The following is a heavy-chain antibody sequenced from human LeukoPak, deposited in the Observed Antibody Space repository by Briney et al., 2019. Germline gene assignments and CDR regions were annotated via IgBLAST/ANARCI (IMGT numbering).Heavy chain of an antibody. J-gene: IGHJ4*02. Sequence: PGGSLRLSCAASGFTFSSYSMNWVRQAPGKGLEWVSSISSSSSYIYYADSVKGRFTISRDNAKNSQYLQMNSLRAEDTAVYYCAPTSGWLQPFDYWGQGTLVTVSS. CDR2: ISSSSSYI. V-gene: IGHV3-21*01. CDR3: APTSGWLQPFDY. CDR1: GFTFSSYS. D-gene: IGHD5-18*01.